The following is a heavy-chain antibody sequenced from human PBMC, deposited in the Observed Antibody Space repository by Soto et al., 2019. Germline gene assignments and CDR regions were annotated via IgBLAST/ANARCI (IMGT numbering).Heavy chain of an antibody. Sequence: SVKVSCKASGFTFTSSAVQWVRQARGQRLEWIGWIVVSSGNTNYAQKFQDRVTITRDKSTSTAYMELSSLRSEDTAVYYCARDWDYDILTGHPEWYNWFDPWGQGTLVTVSS. D-gene: IGHD3-9*01. CDR2: IVVSSGNT. CDR1: GFTFTSSA. V-gene: IGHV1-58*01. J-gene: IGHJ5*02. CDR3: ARDWDYDILTGHPEWYNWFDP.